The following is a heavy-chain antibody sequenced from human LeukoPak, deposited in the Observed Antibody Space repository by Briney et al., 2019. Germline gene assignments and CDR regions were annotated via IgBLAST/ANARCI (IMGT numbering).Heavy chain of an antibody. CDR3: AREAEGAFDI. Sequence: GGSLRLSCAASGFTFSSYAMHWVRQAPGKGLEWVAVISYDGSNRYYADSVKGRFTISRGNSKNTLYLQMNSLRAEDTAVYYCAREAEGAFDIWGQGTMVTVSS. CDR1: GFTFSSYA. J-gene: IGHJ3*02. CDR2: ISYDGSNR. D-gene: IGHD6-19*01. V-gene: IGHV3-30-3*01.